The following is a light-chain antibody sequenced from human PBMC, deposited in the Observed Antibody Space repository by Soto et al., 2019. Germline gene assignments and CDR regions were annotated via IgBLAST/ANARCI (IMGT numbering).Light chain of an antibody. CDR3: QQYNNYWT. Sequence: DIQMTQSPSSLSASVGDRVTITCRASQSITYWLAWYQQKPGRAPTLLIYDVFNLQSGVPSRFGGSGSGTEFTLTISSLQPDDSATYYCQQYNNYWTFGQGTKVDIK. J-gene: IGKJ1*01. CDR1: QSITYW. CDR2: DVF. V-gene: IGKV1-5*01.